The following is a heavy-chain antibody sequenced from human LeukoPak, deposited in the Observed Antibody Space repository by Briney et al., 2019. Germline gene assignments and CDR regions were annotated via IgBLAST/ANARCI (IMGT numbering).Heavy chain of an antibody. V-gene: IGHV3-33*06. CDR2: IWYDGSNK. Sequence: GRSLRLSCAASGLTFRLYGMHWVRQAPGKGLEWVAVIWYDGSNKYYADSVKGRFTISRDNSKNTLYLQMNSLRAEDTAVYYCAKVEYGGNFGPHDYWGQGTLVTVSS. J-gene: IGHJ4*02. CDR1: GLTFRLYG. CDR3: AKVEYGGNFGPHDY. D-gene: IGHD4-23*01.